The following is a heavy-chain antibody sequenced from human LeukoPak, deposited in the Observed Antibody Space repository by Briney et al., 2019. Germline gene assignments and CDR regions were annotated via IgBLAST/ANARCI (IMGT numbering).Heavy chain of an antibody. Sequence: ASVKDSCKASGYTFTGYYMHWVRQAPGQGLEWMGWINPNSGGTNYAQKFQGRVTMTRDTSISTAYMELSRLRFDDTAVYYCARSPHILTGENFDYWGQGTLVTVSS. D-gene: IGHD3-9*01. CDR2: INPNSGGT. J-gene: IGHJ4*02. V-gene: IGHV1-2*02. CDR1: GYTFTGYY. CDR3: ARSPHILTGENFDY.